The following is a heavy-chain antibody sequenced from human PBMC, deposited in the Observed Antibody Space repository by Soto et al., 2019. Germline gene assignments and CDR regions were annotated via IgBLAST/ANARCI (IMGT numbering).Heavy chain of an antibody. CDR3: ARDRGTFPGAFDI. J-gene: IGHJ3*02. V-gene: IGHV1-69*04. CDR2: IIPILGIA. CDR1: GGTFSSYT. Sequence: SVKVSCKASGGTFSSYTISWVRQVPGQGLEWMGRIIPILGIANYAQKFQGRVTITADKSTSTAYMELSSLRSEDTAVYYCARDRGTFPGAFDIWGQGTMVTVS.